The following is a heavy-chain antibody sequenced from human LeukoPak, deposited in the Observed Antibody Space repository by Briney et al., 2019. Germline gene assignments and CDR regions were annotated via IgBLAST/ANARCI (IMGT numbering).Heavy chain of an antibody. J-gene: IGHJ4*02. CDR3: AKVMNYYDSSGYYQYYFDY. CDR1: GFTFSTYS. CDR2: ISGSGGST. V-gene: IGHV3-23*01. D-gene: IGHD3-22*01. Sequence: GGSLRLSCAASGFTFSTYSMNWVRQAPGKGLEWVSAISGSGGSTYYADSVKGRFTISRDNSKNTLYLQMNSLRAEDTAVYYCAKVMNYYDSSGYYQYYFDYWGQGTLVTVSS.